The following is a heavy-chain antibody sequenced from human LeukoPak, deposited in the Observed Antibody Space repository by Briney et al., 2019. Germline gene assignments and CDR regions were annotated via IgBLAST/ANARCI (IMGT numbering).Heavy chain of an antibody. CDR3: ARDPFDY. CDR1: GGSISSSSYY. CDR2: IYHSGST. J-gene: IGHJ4*02. V-gene: IGHV4-39*07. Sequence: SETLSLTCTVSGGSISSSSYYWGWIRQPPGKGLEWIGYIYHSGSTYYNPSLKSRVTISVDRSKNQFSLKLSSVTAADTAVYYCARDPFDYRGQGTLVTVSS.